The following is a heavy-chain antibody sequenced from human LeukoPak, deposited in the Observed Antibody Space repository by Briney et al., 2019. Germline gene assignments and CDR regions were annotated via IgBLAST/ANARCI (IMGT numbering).Heavy chain of an antibody. CDR3: ARVSDYGGNYAPFDY. D-gene: IGHD4-23*01. Sequence: GGSLRLSCAAPGFTFSSYGMHWVRQAPGKGLEWVAVIWYDGSNKYYADSVKGRFTISRDNSKNTLYLQMNSLRAEDTAVYYCARVSDYGGNYAPFDYWGQGTLVTVSS. J-gene: IGHJ4*02. CDR2: IWYDGSNK. V-gene: IGHV3-33*01. CDR1: GFTFSSYG.